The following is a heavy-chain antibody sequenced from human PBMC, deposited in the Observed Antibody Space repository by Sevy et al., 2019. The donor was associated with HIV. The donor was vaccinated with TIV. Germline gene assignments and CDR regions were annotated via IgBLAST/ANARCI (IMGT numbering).Heavy chain of an antibody. D-gene: IGHD5-12*01. Sequence: ASVKVSCKASGGTFSSYAISWVRQAPGQGLAWMGGIIPIFGTANYAPKFQGRVTITADESTSTAYMELSSRGSEDTALYYCARGARGYSGYDSYYFDYWGQGTLVTVSS. CDR3: ARGARGYSGYDSYYFDY. J-gene: IGHJ4*02. CDR2: IIPIFGTA. V-gene: IGHV1-69*13. CDR1: GGTFSSYA.